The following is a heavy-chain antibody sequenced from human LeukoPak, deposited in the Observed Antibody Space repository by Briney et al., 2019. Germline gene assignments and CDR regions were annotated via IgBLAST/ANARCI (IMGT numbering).Heavy chain of an antibody. D-gene: IGHD3-22*01. CDR3: ARGDYYDSSGRVAFDI. V-gene: IGHV1-69*05. CDR1: GGTFSSYA. CDR2: IIPIFGTA. Sequence: GASVKVSCKASGGTFSSYAISWVRQAPGQGLEWMGGIIPIFGTANYAQKFQGRVTITTDESTSTAYMELSSLRSEDTAVYYCARGDYYDSSGRVAFDIWGQGTMVTVSS. J-gene: IGHJ3*02.